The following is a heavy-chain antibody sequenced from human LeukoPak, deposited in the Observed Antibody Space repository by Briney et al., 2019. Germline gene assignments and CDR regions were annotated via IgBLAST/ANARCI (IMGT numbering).Heavy chain of an antibody. CDR1: GYTFTSYG. CDR3: AGGAHITMVRGVLNYYYYYGMDV. J-gene: IGHJ6*02. CDR2: ISAYNGNT. D-gene: IGHD3-10*01. V-gene: IGHV1-18*01. Sequence: ASMKVSCKASGYTFTSYGISWVRQAPGQGLEWMGWISAYNGNTNYAQKLQGRVTMTTDTSTSTAYMELRSLRSDDTAVYYCAGGAHITMVRGVLNYYYYYGMDVWGQGTTVTVSS.